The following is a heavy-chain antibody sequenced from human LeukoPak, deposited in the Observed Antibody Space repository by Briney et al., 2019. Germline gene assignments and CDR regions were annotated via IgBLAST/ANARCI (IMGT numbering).Heavy chain of an antibody. Sequence: SETLSLTCTVSGGSISSYYWSWIRQPPGKGLEWIGYIYYSGSTSYIPSLKSRVTISVDTSNNQFSLKLSSVTAADTAVYYCARVPDSSSWYYFDYWGQGTLVTVSS. J-gene: IGHJ4*02. V-gene: IGHV4-59*01. CDR1: GGSISSYY. CDR2: IYYSGST. CDR3: ARVPDSSSWYYFDY. D-gene: IGHD6-13*01.